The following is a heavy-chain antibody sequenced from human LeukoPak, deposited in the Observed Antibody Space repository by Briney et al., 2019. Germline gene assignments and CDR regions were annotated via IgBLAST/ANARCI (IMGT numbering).Heavy chain of an antibody. D-gene: IGHD2-15*01. V-gene: IGHV3-30*03. J-gene: IGHJ6*02. CDR1: GFTFSSYG. Sequence: GGSLRLSCAASGFTFSSYGMHWIRQAPGKGLEWVAVISYDGSNKYYADSVKGRFTISRDNSKNTLYLQMNSLRAEDTAVYYCASLYCSGGSCYSEPYYYYGMDVWGQGTTVTVSS. CDR2: ISYDGSNK. CDR3: ASLYCSGGSCYSEPYYYYGMDV.